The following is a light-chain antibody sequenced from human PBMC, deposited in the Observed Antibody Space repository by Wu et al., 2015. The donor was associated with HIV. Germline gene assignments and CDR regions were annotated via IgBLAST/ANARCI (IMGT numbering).Light chain of an antibody. Sequence: ENVLAQSPGTLSLSPGERATLSCRASQRVSSNYLAWYQQKPGQAPRLLIYGASSRATGVPDRFSGSGSGTDFTLTISRLENEDFAVYFCQQYDSSRTFDQGTKVEI. V-gene: IGKV3-20*01. J-gene: IGKJ1*01. CDR1: QRVSSNY. CDR2: GAS. CDR3: QQYDSSRT.